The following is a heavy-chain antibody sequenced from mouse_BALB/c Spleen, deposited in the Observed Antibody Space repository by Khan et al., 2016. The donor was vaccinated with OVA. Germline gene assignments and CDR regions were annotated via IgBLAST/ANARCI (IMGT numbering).Heavy chain of an antibody. CDR2: ISSAGSYT. Sequence: EVELVESGGGLVKPGGSLKLSCAASGFTFSYYAVSWVRQTPEKRLEWVATISSAGSYTYYPDSVKGRFIISRDNAKNSLYLQMYSLRSEDTAKYYCARRGYDEAYFDYWGQGTTLIVSS. CDR3: ARRGYDEAYFDY. CDR1: GFTFSYYA. V-gene: IGHV5-9-3*01. J-gene: IGHJ2*01. D-gene: IGHD2-14*01.